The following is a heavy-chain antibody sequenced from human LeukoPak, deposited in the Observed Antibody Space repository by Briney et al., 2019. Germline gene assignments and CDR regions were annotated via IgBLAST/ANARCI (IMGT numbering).Heavy chain of an antibody. Sequence: SETLSLTCTVSGGSISSHYWSWIRQPAGTGLEWIGRIYTSGATNSNPSLKSRLSMSIDTSKNQFSLKLSSVTAADTAVYYCARVNWNYDGLAWFDPWGQGTLVTVSS. CDR2: IYTSGAT. D-gene: IGHD1-7*01. J-gene: IGHJ5*02. V-gene: IGHV4-4*07. CDR1: GGSISSHY. CDR3: ARVNWNYDGLAWFDP.